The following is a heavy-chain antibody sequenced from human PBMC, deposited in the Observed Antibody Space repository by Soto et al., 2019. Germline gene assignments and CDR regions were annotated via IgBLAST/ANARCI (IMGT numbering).Heavy chain of an antibody. CDR1: GYTFTSYA. Sequence: QVQLVQSGAEVKKPGASVKVSCKASGYTFTSYAVSWVRQAPGQGLEWMGWISPYNGNTNYARKLHGRVTMTTNTSTSTAYMDLRSLRSDDTDVYYCARGLRGVRGGMDVWGQGTTVTVSS. V-gene: IGHV1-18*01. D-gene: IGHD3-10*01. J-gene: IGHJ6*02. CDR3: ARGLRGVRGGMDV. CDR2: ISPYNGNT.